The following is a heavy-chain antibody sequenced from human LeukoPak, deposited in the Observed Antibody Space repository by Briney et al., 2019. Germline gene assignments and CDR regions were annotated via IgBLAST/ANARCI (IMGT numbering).Heavy chain of an antibody. V-gene: IGHV3-21*01. J-gene: IGHJ6*02. CDR3: ARGSFYAPYGMDV. Sequence: PGGSLRLSCAASGFTFSSYSMNWVHQAPGKGLEWVSSISSSSYIYYADSVKGRFTISRDNAKNSLYLQMNSLRAEDTAVYYCARGSFYAPYGMDVWGQGTTVTVSS. CDR1: GFTFSSYS. D-gene: IGHD3-16*01. CDR2: ISSSSYI.